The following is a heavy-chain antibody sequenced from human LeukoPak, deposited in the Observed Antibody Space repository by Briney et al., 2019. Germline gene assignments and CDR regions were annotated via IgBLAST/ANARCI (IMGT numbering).Heavy chain of an antibody. CDR3: AREERYYDSSGYYSYFDY. V-gene: IGHV1-2*02. Sequence: ASVKVSFKASGYTFTGYYMHWVRQAPGQGREWMGWINPNSGGTNYAQKFQGRVTMTRDTSISTAYMELSRLRSDDTAVYYCAREERYYDSSGYYSYFDYWGQGTLVTVSS. J-gene: IGHJ4*02. D-gene: IGHD3-22*01. CDR2: INPNSGGT. CDR1: GYTFTGYY.